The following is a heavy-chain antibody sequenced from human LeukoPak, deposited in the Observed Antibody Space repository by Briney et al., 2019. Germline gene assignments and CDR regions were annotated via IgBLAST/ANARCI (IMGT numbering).Heavy chain of an antibody. D-gene: IGHD2-15*01. Sequence: GGSLRLSCAASGFTFSSYSMNWVRQAPGKGLEWVSSISSSSSYIYYADSVKGRFTISRDNAKNSLYLQMNSLRAKDTAVYYWARGYCSGGSCYDYWGQGTLVTVSS. CDR3: ARGYCSGGSCYDY. J-gene: IGHJ4*02. V-gene: IGHV3-21*01. CDR2: ISSSSSYI. CDR1: GFTFSSYS.